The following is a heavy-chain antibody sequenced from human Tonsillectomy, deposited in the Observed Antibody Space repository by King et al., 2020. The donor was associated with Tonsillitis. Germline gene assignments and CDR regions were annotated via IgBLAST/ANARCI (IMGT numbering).Heavy chain of an antibody. CDR2: IYYSGST. J-gene: IGHJ4*02. Sequence: QLQESGPGLVKPSETLSLTCTVSGDSINSYYWSWIRQPPGKGLEWIGYIYYSGSTSYNPSLKSRVTISVDTSKNQFSLKLSSVTAADTAVYYCARILEGYQPNYFDYWGQGILVTVSS. CDR3: ARILEGYQPNYFDY. CDR1: GDSINSYY. V-gene: IGHV4-59*01. D-gene: IGHD3-16*02.